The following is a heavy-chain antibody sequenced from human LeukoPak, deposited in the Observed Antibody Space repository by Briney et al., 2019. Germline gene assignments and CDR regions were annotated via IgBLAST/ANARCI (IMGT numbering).Heavy chain of an antibody. D-gene: IGHD3-16*01. Sequence: GGSLRLSCAASGFTFSSYWMSWVRQAPGKGLEWVANIKQDGSEKYYADSVKGRFTISRDNAKNSLYLQMNSLRAEDTAVYYCAKFQMGDDAFDIWGQGTMVTVSS. CDR2: IKQDGSEK. CDR3: AKFQMGDDAFDI. V-gene: IGHV3-7*01. CDR1: GFTFSSYW. J-gene: IGHJ3*02.